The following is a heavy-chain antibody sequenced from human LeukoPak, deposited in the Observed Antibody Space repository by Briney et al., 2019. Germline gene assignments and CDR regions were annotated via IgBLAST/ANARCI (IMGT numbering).Heavy chain of an antibody. J-gene: IGHJ4*02. CDR2: ISSSGSTI. D-gene: IGHD3-22*01. CDR1: GFTFRDYY. CDR3: ARAGKYYDSSGYYDY. V-gene: IGHV3-11*01. Sequence: GGSLRLSCAASGFTFRDYYMSWIRQAPGKGLEWVSYISSSGSTIYYADSVKGRFTISRDNAKNSLYLQMNSLRAEDTAVYYCARAGKYYDSSGYYDYWGQGTLVTVSS.